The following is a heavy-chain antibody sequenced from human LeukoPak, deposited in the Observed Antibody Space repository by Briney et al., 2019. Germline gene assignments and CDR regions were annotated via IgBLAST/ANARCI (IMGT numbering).Heavy chain of an antibody. CDR2: IYASGSS. CDR3: AREGGSSRSLED. J-gene: IGHJ4*02. D-gene: IGHD1-26*01. V-gene: IGHV4-4*07. Sequence: SETLSLTCNVSGGSISSSYWSWIRQPAGKGLEWIGRIYASGSSNYNPSLKSRVTMSVDTSKNQFSLNLSSVTAADTAVYYCAREGGSSRSLEDWGQGTLVTVSS. CDR1: GGSISSSY.